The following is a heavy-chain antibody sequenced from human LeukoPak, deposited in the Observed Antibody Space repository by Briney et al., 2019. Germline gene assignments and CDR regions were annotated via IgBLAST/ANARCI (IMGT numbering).Heavy chain of an antibody. CDR1: GYTFSAYA. V-gene: IGHV1-3*01. J-gene: IGHJ3*02. CDR3: ARVRSSYYYESSGYYHYDAFDI. CDR2: ARAGPTET. D-gene: IGHD3-22*01. Sequence: ASVKVSCKASGYTFSAYAVHWVRQAPGQSLEWMGWARAGPTETPYSQKFQGRVTITGDASANIAYMELSGLRSEDTAVYYCARVRSSYYYESSGYYHYDAFDIWGQGTMVTVSS.